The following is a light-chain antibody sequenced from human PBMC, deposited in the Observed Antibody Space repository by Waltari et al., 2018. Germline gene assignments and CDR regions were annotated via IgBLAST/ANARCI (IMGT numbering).Light chain of an antibody. CDR2: QAS. V-gene: IGKV1-5*03. CDR1: QGIGIW. CDR3: HQCNTYST. Sequence: DIQMTQSPSTLSASVGDTVTITCRASQGIGIWLAWYQQLPGRAPKLLIYQASILQTGVPSRFSGSGSGTEFPLTIANLQPDDFATYFCHQCNTYSTFGQGTKVEIK. J-gene: IGKJ1*01.